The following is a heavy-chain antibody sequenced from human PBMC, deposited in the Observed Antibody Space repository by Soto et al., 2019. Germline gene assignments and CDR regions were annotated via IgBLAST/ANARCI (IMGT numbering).Heavy chain of an antibody. V-gene: IGHV3-30*18. D-gene: IGHD1-26*01. CDR2: ISYDGSNK. CDR3: AKGLNSGSYRGFDY. J-gene: IGHJ4*02. CDR1: GFTFSNYG. Sequence: QVQLVESGGGVVQPGRSLRLSCAASGFTFSNYGIHWVRQAPGKGLEWVAVISYDGSNKYYADSVKGRFTISRDNSKNTLFLQMNSLRAEDTAVYYCAKGLNSGSYRGFDYWGQGTLVTVSS.